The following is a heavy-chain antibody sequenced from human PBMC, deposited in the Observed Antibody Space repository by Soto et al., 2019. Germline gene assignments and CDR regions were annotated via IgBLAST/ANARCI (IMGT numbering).Heavy chain of an antibody. V-gene: IGHV4-59*01. CDR1: GGSMSSFF. CDR3: AREDGRYCSGVTCYDNFDA. D-gene: IGHD2-15*01. CDR2: VSYSGTT. J-gene: IGHJ4*02. Sequence: PSETLSLTCTVSGGSMSSFFWSWIRQPPGKGLEWIGFVSYSGTTNYNPSLRSRVTIALDMSKNRFSLKVSSVTAADTAMYYCAREDGRYCSGVTCYDNFDAWGQGALVTVSS.